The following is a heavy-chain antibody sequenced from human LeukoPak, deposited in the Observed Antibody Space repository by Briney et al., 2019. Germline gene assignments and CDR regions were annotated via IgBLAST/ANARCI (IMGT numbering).Heavy chain of an antibody. Sequence: ASVKVSCKASGGTFSSYAISWVRQAPGQGLEWMGGIIPIFGTANYAQKFQGRVTITADESTSTAYMELSSLRSEYTAVYYCARDSYYYDSSGYYWFDYWGKGTLVTVSS. V-gene: IGHV1-69*13. CDR2: IIPIFGTA. D-gene: IGHD3-22*01. J-gene: IGHJ4*02. CDR3: ARDSYYYDSSGYYWFDY. CDR1: GGTFSSYA.